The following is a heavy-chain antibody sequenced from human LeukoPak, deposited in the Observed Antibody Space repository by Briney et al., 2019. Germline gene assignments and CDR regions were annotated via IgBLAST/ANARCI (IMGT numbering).Heavy chain of an antibody. CDR1: GFTFSSYG. CDR3: AKEGIQFGIDY. CDR2: ISYDGSNK. J-gene: IGHJ4*02. V-gene: IGHV3-30*18. Sequence: PGRSLRLSCAASGFTFSSYGMHWVRQAPGKGLEWVAVISYDGSNKYYADSVKGRFTISRDNSKNTLYLQMNSLRAEDTAVYYCAKEGIQFGIDYWGQGTLVTVSS. D-gene: IGHD5-18*01.